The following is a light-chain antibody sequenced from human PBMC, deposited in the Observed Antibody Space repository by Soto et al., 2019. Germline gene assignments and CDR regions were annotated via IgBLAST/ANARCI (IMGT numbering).Light chain of an antibody. Sequence: EIVLTQSPGTLSLSPGERATLSCRASLSITSNFLAWYQQKPGQAPRLLLYDASNRATGIPDRFSGSGSGTDFSLTISRLEPEDFGVYYCHQYGSSVWTFGQGTRVEIK. J-gene: IGKJ1*01. CDR2: DAS. CDR1: LSITSNF. V-gene: IGKV3-20*01. CDR3: HQYGSSVWT.